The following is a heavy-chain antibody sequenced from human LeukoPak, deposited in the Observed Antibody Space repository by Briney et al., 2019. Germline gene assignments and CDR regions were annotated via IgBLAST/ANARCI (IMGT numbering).Heavy chain of an antibody. D-gene: IGHD6-19*01. V-gene: IGHV1-8*01. CDR2: MNPNSGNT. CDR1: GYTFTSYD. CDR3: ARMGGWLADSYYYYNGMDG. Sequence: ASVKVSCKASGYTFTSYDINWVRQATGQGLEWMGWMNPNSGNTGYAQKFQGRVTMTRNTSISTAYMELSSLRSEDTAVYYCARMGGWLADSYYYYNGMDGWGQGTTVTVSS. J-gene: IGHJ6*02.